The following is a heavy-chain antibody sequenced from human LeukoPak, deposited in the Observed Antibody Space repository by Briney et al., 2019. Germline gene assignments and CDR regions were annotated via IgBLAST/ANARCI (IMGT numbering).Heavy chain of an antibody. V-gene: IGHV4-39*01. CDR2: IYYSGST. D-gene: IGHD6-19*01. CDR3: ARKPNLGYSSGLNNWFHP. J-gene: IGHJ5*02. Sequence: SETLSLTCTVSDCSISSSNYYWGLILQPPGKGLEWIGSIYYSGSTYYNPSLKSRVTISVDTSKNQFSLKLSSVTAAATAVYYCARKPNLGYSSGLNNWFHPWGQGTLVTVSS. CDR1: DCSISSSNYY.